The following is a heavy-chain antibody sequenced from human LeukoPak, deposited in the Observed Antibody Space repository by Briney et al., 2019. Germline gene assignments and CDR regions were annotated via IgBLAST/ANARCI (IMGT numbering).Heavy chain of an antibody. J-gene: IGHJ6*02. CDR1: GGSISSGSYY. V-gene: IGHV4-61*02. CDR2: IYTSGST. CDR3: ARFAAAGNDYYYYGMDV. Sequence: SGTLSLTCTVSGGSISSGSYYWSWIRQPAGKGLEWIGRIYTSGSTNYNPSLKSRVTISVDTSKNQFSLKLSSVTAADTAVYYCARFAAAGNDYYYYGMDVWGQGTTVTVSS. D-gene: IGHD6-13*01.